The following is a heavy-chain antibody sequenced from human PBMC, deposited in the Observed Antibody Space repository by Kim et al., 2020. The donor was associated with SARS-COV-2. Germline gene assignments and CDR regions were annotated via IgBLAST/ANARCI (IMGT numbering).Heavy chain of an antibody. Sequence: SETLSLTCTVSGGSISSSSYYWGWIRQPPGKGLEWIGSIYYSGSTYYNPSLKSRVTISVDTSKNQFSLKLSSVTAADTAVYYCARHIVVVVAATPVDGMDVWGQGTTVTVSS. CDR2: IYYSGST. CDR1: GGSISSSSYY. D-gene: IGHD2-15*01. J-gene: IGHJ6*02. V-gene: IGHV4-39*01. CDR3: ARHIVVVVAATPVDGMDV.